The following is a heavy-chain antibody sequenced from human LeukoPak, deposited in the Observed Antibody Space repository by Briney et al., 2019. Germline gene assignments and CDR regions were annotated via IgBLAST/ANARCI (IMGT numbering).Heavy chain of an antibody. J-gene: IGHJ6*03. D-gene: IGHD1-26*01. Sequence: TSETLSLTCTVSGGSISRYYCSWIRQPAGKGLEWIGRIYTSGSTNYNPSLKSRVTMSVDTSKNQFSLKLSSVTAADTAVYYCARELLSGSSRDYYYYYYMDVWGKGTTVTVSS. CDR1: GGSISRYY. CDR3: ARELLSGSSRDYYYYYYMDV. CDR2: IYTSGST. V-gene: IGHV4-4*07.